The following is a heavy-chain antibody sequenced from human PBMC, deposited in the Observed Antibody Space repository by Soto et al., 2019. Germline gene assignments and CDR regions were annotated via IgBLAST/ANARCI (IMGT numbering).Heavy chain of an antibody. J-gene: IGHJ4*02. CDR3: ARVDCTNGVCYTGGGFFDY. V-gene: IGHV4-61*01. Sequence: PSETLSLTCTVSGGSVSSGSYYWSWIRQPPGQGLEWIGYIYDSGSTNSNPSLKSRVTISVDTSKNQFSLKLSSVTAADTAVYYCARVDCTNGVCYTGGGFFDYWGQGTLVTVSS. CDR1: GGSVSSGSYY. CDR2: IYDSGST. D-gene: IGHD2-8*01.